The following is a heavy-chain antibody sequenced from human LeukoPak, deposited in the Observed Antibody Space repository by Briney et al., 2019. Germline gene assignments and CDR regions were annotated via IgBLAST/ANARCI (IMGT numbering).Heavy chain of an antibody. CDR2: ISGSGGST. CDR3: AKDHKGGNPSDYYYMDV. Sequence: GGSLRLSCAASGFTFSSYAMSWVRQVPGKGLEWVSAISGSGGSTYYADSVKGRFTISRDNSKNTLYLQMNSLRAEDTAVYYCAKDHKGGNPSDYYYMDVWGKGTTVTVSS. D-gene: IGHD4-23*01. J-gene: IGHJ6*03. CDR1: GFTFSSYA. V-gene: IGHV3-23*01.